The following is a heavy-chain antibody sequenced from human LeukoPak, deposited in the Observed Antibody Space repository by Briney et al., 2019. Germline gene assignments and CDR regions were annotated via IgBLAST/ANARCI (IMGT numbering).Heavy chain of an antibody. CDR2: IYHSGST. CDR3: ARLDAYGGNTPGIDY. D-gene: IGHD4-23*01. V-gene: IGHV4-38-2*02. CDR1: GYSISGGYY. J-gene: IGHJ4*02. Sequence: SETLSLTCTVSGYSISGGYYWGWIRQPPGKGLEWIGSIYHSGSTYYNPSLKSRVTISVDTSKNQFSLKLSSVTAADTAVYYCARLDAYGGNTPGIDYWGQGTLVTVSS.